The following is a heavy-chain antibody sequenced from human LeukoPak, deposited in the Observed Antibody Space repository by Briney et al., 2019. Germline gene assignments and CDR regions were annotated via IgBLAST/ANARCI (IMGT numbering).Heavy chain of an antibody. Sequence: GGSLRLSCAASGFTFSSYAMSWVRQAPGKGLEWVSAISGSGGSTYYADSVKGRFTISRDNSKNTLYLQMNSLRAEDTAVYYCAKDRQMITFGGWGENYFDHWGQGTLVTVSS. CDR1: GFTFSSYA. J-gene: IGHJ4*02. CDR2: ISGSGGST. V-gene: IGHV3-23*01. CDR3: AKDRQMITFGGWGENYFDH. D-gene: IGHD3-16*01.